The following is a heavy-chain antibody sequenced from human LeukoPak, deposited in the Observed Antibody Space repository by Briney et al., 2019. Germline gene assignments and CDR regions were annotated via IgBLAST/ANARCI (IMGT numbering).Heavy chain of an antibody. CDR2: FYYTGST. Sequence: SETLSRTCSVSGGSISSSDYYWGWIRQPPGKGLEWIGSFYYTGSTYYNPSLKSRVIISVDTSKNQLSLRLSSVTAADTAVYYCARHWSSSGLFDYWGQGTLVTVSS. D-gene: IGHD6-19*01. V-gene: IGHV4-39*01. CDR1: GGSISSSDYY. CDR3: ARHWSSSGLFDY. J-gene: IGHJ4*02.